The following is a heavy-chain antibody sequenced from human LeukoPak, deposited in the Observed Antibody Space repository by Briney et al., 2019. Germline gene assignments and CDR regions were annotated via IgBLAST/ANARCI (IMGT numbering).Heavy chain of an antibody. D-gene: IGHD3-10*01. CDR3: ARDKRVPGYYGSGNNAQIPGY. CDR1: GFTFSSYG. Sequence: GGSLRLSCAASGFTFSSYGMHWVRQAPGKGLEWVAFIRYDGSNKYYADSVKGRFTISRDNSKNTLYLQMNSLRSDDTAVYYCARDKRVPGYYGSGNNAQIPGYWGQGTLVTVSP. V-gene: IGHV3-30*02. J-gene: IGHJ4*02. CDR2: IRYDGSNK.